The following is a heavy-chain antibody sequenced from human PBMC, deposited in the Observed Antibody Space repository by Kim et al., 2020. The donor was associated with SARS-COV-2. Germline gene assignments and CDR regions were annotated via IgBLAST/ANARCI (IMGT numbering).Heavy chain of an antibody. V-gene: IGHV3-73*01. CDR3: TSSYGTDYYGMDV. Sequence: AYGASVNGRFIISRDDSVNTAYLQMNSLRPEDTAVYHCTSSYGTDYYGMDVWGQGTTVTVSS. D-gene: IGHD5-18*01. J-gene: IGHJ6*02.